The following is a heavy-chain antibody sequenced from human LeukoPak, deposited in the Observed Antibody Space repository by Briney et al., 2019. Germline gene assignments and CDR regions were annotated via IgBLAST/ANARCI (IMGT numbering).Heavy chain of an antibody. CDR3: ARNGGRGATTFDY. CDR2: INPNSGGT. D-gene: IGHD1-26*01. Sequence: ASVKVSCKASGYTFTGYYMHWVRQAPGQGLEWMGWINPNSGGTNYAQKFQGRVTMTRNTSISTAYMELSSLRSEDTAVYYCARNGGRGATTFDYWGQGTLVTVSS. V-gene: IGHV1-2*02. CDR1: GYTFTGYY. J-gene: IGHJ4*02.